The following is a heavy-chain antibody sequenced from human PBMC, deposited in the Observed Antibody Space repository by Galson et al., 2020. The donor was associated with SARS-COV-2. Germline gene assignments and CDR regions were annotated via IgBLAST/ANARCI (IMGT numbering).Heavy chain of an antibody. Sequence: SETLSLTCTVSGYSISSGYYWGWIRQPPGKGLEWIGSIYHSGSTYYNPSLKSRVTISVDTSKNQFSLKLSSVTAADTAVYYCARVRGVVLRFLEWPGWFDPWGQGTLVTVSS. CDR2: IYHSGST. CDR1: GYSISSGYY. J-gene: IGHJ5*02. D-gene: IGHD3-3*01. V-gene: IGHV4-38-2*02. CDR3: ARVRGVVLRFLEWPGWFDP.